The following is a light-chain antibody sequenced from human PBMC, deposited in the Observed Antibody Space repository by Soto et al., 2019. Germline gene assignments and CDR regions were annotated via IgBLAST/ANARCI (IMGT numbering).Light chain of an antibody. CDR2: AAS. CDR1: QSISSY. V-gene: IGKV1-39*01. CDR3: QQSYSTPLT. Sequence: DIQMTQSPSSLSASVVYRVTITCRASQSISSYLNWYQQKPGKAPKLLIYAASSLQSGVPSRFSGSGSGTDFTLTISSLQPEDFATYYCQQSYSTPLTFGGGTKVDIK. J-gene: IGKJ4*01.